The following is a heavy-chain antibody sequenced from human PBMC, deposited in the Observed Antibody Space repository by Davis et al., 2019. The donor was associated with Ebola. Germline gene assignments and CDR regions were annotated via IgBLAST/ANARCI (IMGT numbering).Heavy chain of an antibody. CDR2: INSDGSIT. J-gene: IGHJ4*02. D-gene: IGHD4-17*01. V-gene: IGHV3-74*01. CDR3: VRTTYGAPEY. CDR1: GFTFSSCR. Sequence: GESLKISCAASGFTFSSCRMHWVRQAPGKGLVWVARINSDGSITGYADSVKGRFTISRDNAKSTLYLQMNSLTAEDTAVYYCVRTTYGAPEYWGQGTLVTVSS.